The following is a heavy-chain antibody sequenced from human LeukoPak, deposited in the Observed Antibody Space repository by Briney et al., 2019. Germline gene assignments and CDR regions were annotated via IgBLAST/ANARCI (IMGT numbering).Heavy chain of an antibody. D-gene: IGHD3-10*01. CDR3: ATNAVLWFGELTHPFDY. CDR1: GYTLTELS. J-gene: IGHJ4*02. V-gene: IGHV1-24*01. Sequence: ASVKVSCEVSGYTLTELSMHWVRQAPGKGLEWMGGFDPEDGETIYAQKFQGRVTMTEDTSTDTAYMELSSLRSEDTAVYYCATNAVLWFGELTHPFDYWGQGTLVTVSS. CDR2: FDPEDGET.